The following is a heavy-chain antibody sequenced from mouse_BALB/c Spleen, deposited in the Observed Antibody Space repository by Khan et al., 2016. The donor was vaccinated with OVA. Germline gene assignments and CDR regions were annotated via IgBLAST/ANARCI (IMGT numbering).Heavy chain of an antibody. CDR2: VNTYYGDA. CDR3: AGGGGGDRFAY. J-gene: IGHJ3*01. Sequence: VQLQQSGAELVRPGVSVKLSCKGSGYTFTDFTMHWVKQSHAKSLEWIGVVNTYYGDATYNQKFKGKATMTVDKSSTTAYMELARLTSEDSAIYYGAGGGGGDRFAYWGQGTLVTVAA. CDR1: GYTFTDFT. V-gene: IGHV1S137*01.